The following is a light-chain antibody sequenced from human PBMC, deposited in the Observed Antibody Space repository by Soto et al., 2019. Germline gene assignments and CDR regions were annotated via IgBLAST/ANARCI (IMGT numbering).Light chain of an antibody. V-gene: IGLV2-18*02. CDR1: KNDVGFYDF. CDR2: EVV. Sequence: QSVLTQPPSASGSPGQSVTISCTGTKNDVGFYDFVSWYQHHPGKAPRLIIYEVVQRPSGVPDRFSGSKSGNTASLTISGLQAEDEADYYCSSYTSSSTLVFGGGTKLTVL. J-gene: IGLJ2*01. CDR3: SSYTSSSTLV.